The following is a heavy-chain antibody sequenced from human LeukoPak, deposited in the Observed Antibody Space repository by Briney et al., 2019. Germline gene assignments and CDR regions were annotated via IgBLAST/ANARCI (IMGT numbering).Heavy chain of an antibody. CDR2: IYYSGST. D-gene: IGHD2-2*01. J-gene: IGHJ4*02. CDR3: ARSEYCSSTSCLIRFDY. CDR1: GGSISSSSYY. V-gene: IGHV4-39*07. Sequence: PSETLSLTCTVSGGSISSSSYYWGWIRQPPGKGLEWIGSIYYSGSTYYNPSLKSRVTISVDRSKNQFSLKLSSVTAADTAVYYCARSEYCSSTSCLIRFDYWGQGTLVTVSS.